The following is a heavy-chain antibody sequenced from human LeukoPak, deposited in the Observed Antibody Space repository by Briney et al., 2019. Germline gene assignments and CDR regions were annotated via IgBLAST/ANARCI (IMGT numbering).Heavy chain of an antibody. CDR1: GGSISSHY. CDR2: IYYSGST. D-gene: IGHD3-3*01. Sequence: PSETLSLTCTVSGGSISSHYWSWIRQPPGKGLEWIGYIYYSGSTNYNPSLKSRVTISVDTSKNQFSLKLSSVTAAGTAVYYCARLNDFWSGYTLPYYFDSWGQGALVTVSS. J-gene: IGHJ4*02. V-gene: IGHV4-59*11. CDR3: ARLNDFWSGYTLPYYFDS.